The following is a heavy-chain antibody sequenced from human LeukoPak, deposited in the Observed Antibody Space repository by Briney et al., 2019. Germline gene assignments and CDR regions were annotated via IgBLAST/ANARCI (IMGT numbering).Heavy chain of an antibody. CDR2: INHSGST. CDR1: GGSFSGYY. Sequence: SETLSLTCAVYGGSFSGYYWSWIRQPPGKGLEWIGEINHSGSTNYNPSLKSRVTISVDTSKNQFSLKLSSVTAADTAVYYCARDPRIVYDSSGIDYWGQGTLVTVSS. D-gene: IGHD3-22*01. CDR3: ARDPRIVYDSSGIDY. V-gene: IGHV4-34*01. J-gene: IGHJ4*02.